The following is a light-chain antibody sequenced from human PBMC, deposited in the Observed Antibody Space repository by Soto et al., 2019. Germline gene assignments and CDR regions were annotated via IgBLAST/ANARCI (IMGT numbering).Light chain of an antibody. Sequence: DIVMTQSPDSLAVSLGERATINCTSSQNVLYSSNKNYLAWFQQKPGQPPKLLIYWASTRESGVPDRFSGSGSGKAFTLTISSLQAEDVAVYYCQQYYSTPWTFGQGTKVEIK. V-gene: IGKV4-1*01. CDR1: QNVLYSSNKNY. J-gene: IGKJ1*01. CDR2: WAS. CDR3: QQYYSTPWT.